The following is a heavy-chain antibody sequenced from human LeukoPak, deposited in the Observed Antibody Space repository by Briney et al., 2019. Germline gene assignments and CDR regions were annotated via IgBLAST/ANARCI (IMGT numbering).Heavy chain of an antibody. CDR3: ARHYSSSWYYFDY. D-gene: IGHD6-13*01. CDR1: GYIFANYW. V-gene: IGHV5-51*01. Sequence: GESLKISCKASGYIFANYWIGWVRQMPGKGLEWMGIIYPGDSDTRYSPSFQGQVTISADKSISTAYLQWSSLKASDTAMYYYARHYSSSWYYFDYWGQGTLVTVSS. CDR2: IYPGDSDT. J-gene: IGHJ4*02.